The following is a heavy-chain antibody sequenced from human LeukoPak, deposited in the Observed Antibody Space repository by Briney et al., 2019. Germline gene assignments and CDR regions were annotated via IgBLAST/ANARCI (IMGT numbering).Heavy chain of an antibody. CDR2: ISSGGGST. J-gene: IGHJ4*02. CDR3: TRGGSYAPLDY. D-gene: IGHD1-26*01. Sequence: GGSLRLSCAASGFTFSSYAMTWVRQAPGKGLEWVSAISSGGGSTVYADSVKGRLTISRDNSKNTLYLQMSSLRDEDTAIYYCTRGGSYAPLDYWGQGTLVTVSS. V-gene: IGHV3-23*01. CDR1: GFTFSSYA.